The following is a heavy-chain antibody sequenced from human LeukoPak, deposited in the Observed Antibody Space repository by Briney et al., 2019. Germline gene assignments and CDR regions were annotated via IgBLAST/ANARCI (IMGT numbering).Heavy chain of an antibody. Sequence: ASVKVSCKASGGTFSSYAISWVRQAPGQGLEWMGGIIPIFGTANYAQKFQGRVTITADKSTSTAYMELSSLRSEDTAVYYCSAGEGYYDSSDYYSAWAFNVWGQGTMVTVSS. CDR2: IIPIFGTA. J-gene: IGHJ3*01. CDR1: GGTFSSYA. CDR3: SAGEGYYDSSDYYSAWAFNV. D-gene: IGHD3-22*01. V-gene: IGHV1-69*06.